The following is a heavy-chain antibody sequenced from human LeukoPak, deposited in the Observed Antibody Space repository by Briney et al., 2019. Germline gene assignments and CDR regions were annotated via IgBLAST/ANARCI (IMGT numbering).Heavy chain of an antibody. V-gene: IGHV4-31*03. CDR3: ARVRGSTVTTQYYFDY. Sequence: SETLSLTCTVSGGSISSGGYYWSWIRQHPGKGLEWIGYIYYSGSTYYNPSLKSRVTISVDTSKNQFSLKLSSVTAADTAVYYCARVRGSTVTTQYYFDYWGQGTLVTVS. CDR2: IYYSGST. CDR1: GGSISSGGYY. J-gene: IGHJ4*02. D-gene: IGHD4-11*01.